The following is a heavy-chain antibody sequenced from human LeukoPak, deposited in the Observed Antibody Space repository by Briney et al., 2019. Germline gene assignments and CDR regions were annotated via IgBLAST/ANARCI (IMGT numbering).Heavy chain of an antibody. CDR2: ISTYNDNT. V-gene: IGHV1-18*01. CDR3: ARGGPNGSYVWDAFDI. D-gene: IGHD1-26*01. CDR1: GYTFTSYG. Sequence: ASVKVSCKASGYTFTSYGISWVRQAPGQGLEWMGWISTYNDNTNYVQKLQGRVTMTTDTSTSTAYMELRSLRSDDTAVYYCARGGPNGSYVWDAFDIWGQGTMVTVSS. J-gene: IGHJ3*02.